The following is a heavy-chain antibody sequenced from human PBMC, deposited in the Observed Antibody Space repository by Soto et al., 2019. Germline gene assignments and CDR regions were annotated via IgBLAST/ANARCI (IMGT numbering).Heavy chain of an antibody. CDR2: ISYDGSNK. CDR3: AKDGCGGDCYSDYYYYGMDV. D-gene: IGHD2-21*02. CDR1: GFTVSSYV. V-gene: IGHV3-30*18. Sequence: PGGSLRRSCAASGFTVSSYVMHWVRQAPGKGLEWVAVISYDGSNKYYADSVKGRFTISRDNSKNTLYLQMNSLRAEDTAVYYCAKDGCGGDCYSDYYYYGMDVWGQGTTVTVSS. J-gene: IGHJ6*02.